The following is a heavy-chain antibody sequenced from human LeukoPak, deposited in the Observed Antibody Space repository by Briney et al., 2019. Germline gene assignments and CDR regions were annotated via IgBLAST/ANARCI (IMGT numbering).Heavy chain of an antibody. CDR1: GFTFSSYA. V-gene: IGHV3-30-3*01. D-gene: IGHD6-19*01. CDR3: ARDRGVAGNAEYFQH. J-gene: IGHJ1*01. CDR2: IPHDGSNK. Sequence: GRSLRLSCAASGFTFSSYAMHWVRQAPGKGLEWVAVIPHDGSNKYYADSVKGRFTISRDNSKNTLYLQMNSLRAEDTAVYYCARDRGVAGNAEYFQHWGQGTLVTVSS.